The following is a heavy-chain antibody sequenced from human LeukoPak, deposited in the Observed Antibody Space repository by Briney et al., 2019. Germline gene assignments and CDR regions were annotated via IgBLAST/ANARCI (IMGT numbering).Heavy chain of an antibody. CDR2: ISGDGGST. V-gene: IGHV3-43*02. Sequence: TGGSLRLSCAASGFTFDDYAMHWVRQAPGKGLEWVSLISGDGGSTYYADSVKGRFTISRDNGKNSLYLQMNSLRAEDTAVYYCARSSPGRWDFYDSSGYYYSLDYWGQGTLVTVSS. D-gene: IGHD3-22*01. CDR3: ARSSPGRWDFYDSSGYYYSLDY. J-gene: IGHJ4*02. CDR1: GFTFDDYA.